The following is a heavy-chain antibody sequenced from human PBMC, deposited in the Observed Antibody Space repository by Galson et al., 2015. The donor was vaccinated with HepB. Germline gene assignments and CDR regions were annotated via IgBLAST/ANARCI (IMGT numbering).Heavy chain of an antibody. CDR1: GGSFSGYY. CDR3: ARVGWNDAGEIDY. D-gene: IGHD1-1*01. J-gene: IGHJ4*02. CDR2: IDHSGST. V-gene: IGHV4-34*01. Sequence: ETLSLTCGVYGGSFSGYYWSWIRQPPGKGLEWIGEIDHSGSTNYNPSLKSRVTISADTSKNQFSLKLSSVTAADTAVYYCARVGWNDAGEIDYWGQGTLVTVSS.